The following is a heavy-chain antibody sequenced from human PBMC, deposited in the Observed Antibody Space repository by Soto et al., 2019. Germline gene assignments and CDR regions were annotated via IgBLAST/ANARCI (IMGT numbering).Heavy chain of an antibody. CDR1: GGSFSGYY. D-gene: IGHD1-26*01. J-gene: IGHJ4*02. CDR3: ARGRWELLQYYFDY. Sequence: QVQLQQWGAGLLKPSETLSLTCAVYGGSFSGYYWSWIRQPPGKGLEWIGEINHSGSTNYNPSLKSRVAISVDTSKNQFSLKLSSVTAADTAVYYCARGRWELLQYYFDYWGQGTLVTVSS. V-gene: IGHV4-34*01. CDR2: INHSGST.